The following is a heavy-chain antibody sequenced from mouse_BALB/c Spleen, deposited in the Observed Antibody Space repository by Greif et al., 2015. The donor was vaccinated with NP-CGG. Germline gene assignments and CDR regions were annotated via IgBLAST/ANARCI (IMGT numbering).Heavy chain of an antibody. V-gene: IGHV14-4*02. CDR3: HYYYGSTSWFAY. D-gene: IGHD1-1*01. CDR2: IDPENGDT. Sequence: VQLQQSGAELVRSGASVKLSCTASGFNIKDYYMHWVKQRPEQGLEWIGWIDPENGDTEYAPKFQGKATMTADTSSNTAYLQLSSLTAGDTAVYYCHYYYGSTSWFAYWGQGTLVTVSA. CDR1: GFNIKDYY. J-gene: IGHJ3*01.